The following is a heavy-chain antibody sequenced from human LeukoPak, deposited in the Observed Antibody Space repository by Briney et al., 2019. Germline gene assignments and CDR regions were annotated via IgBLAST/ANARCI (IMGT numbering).Heavy chain of an antibody. CDR2: ISASNGNT. J-gene: IGHJ4*02. D-gene: IGHD3-22*01. Sequence: VASVKVSCKTSGYTFTGYGINWVRQAPGQGLEWMGWISASNGNTNYAQKLQGRVTMTTDTSTSTAYMELRSLRSDDTAVYFCAGDLHPGLDYYDSSGYGGDYWGQGTLVTVSS. CDR3: AGDLHPGLDYYDSSGYGGDY. V-gene: IGHV1-18*01. CDR1: GYTFTGYG.